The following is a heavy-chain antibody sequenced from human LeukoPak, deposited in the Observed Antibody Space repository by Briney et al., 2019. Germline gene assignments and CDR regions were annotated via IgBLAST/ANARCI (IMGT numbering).Heavy chain of an antibody. CDR1: GFTFSTYW. D-gene: IGHD1-20*01. CDR3: ARDDNWNDKSFDF. Sequence: GCLRLSCAASGFTFSTYWMTWVRQTPGKGLEWVANINQGGREIYYVDSVKGRFTISRDNAENSLYLQMHSLRVEDTALYYCARDDNWNDKSFDFWGQGTLVTVSS. CDR2: INQGGREI. V-gene: IGHV3-7*01. J-gene: IGHJ4*02.